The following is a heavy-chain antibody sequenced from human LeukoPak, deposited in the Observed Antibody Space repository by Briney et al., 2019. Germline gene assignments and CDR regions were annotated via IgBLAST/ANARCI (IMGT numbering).Heavy chain of an antibody. CDR3: ARRLRVGESSLDAFDI. CDR2: IYYSGST. CDR1: GGSISSSSYY. D-gene: IGHD3-10*01. J-gene: IGHJ3*02. Sequence: SETLSLTCTVSGGSISSSSYYWGWIRQPPGKGLEWIGSIYYSGSTYYNPSLKSRVTISVDTSKNQFSLKLSSVTAADTAVYYCARRLRVGESSLDAFDIWGQGTMVTVSS. V-gene: IGHV4-39*01.